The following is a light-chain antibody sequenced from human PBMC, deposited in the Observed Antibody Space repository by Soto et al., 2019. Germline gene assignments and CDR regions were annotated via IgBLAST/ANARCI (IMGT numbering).Light chain of an antibody. CDR1: QSLSDH. CDR2: GAS. J-gene: IGKJ4*01. CDR3: QQYNNWLT. V-gene: IGKV3-15*01. Sequence: EVVMTQSPATLSVSPGERATLSCRASQSLSDHLAWYQQRPGQAPRLLIYGASTRATGIPARFSGSGSGTEFTLPISSLQSEDFAVYYCQQYNNWLTFGGGTKVEIK.